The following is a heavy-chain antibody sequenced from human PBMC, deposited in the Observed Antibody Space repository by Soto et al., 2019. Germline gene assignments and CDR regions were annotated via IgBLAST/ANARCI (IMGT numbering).Heavy chain of an antibody. CDR2: ISYDGSNK. V-gene: IGHV3-30-3*01. Sequence: QVQLVESGGGVVQPGRSLRLSCAASGFTFSSYAMHWVRQAPGKGLEWVAVISYDGSNKYYADSVKGRFTISRDNSKNTLYLKMNSLRAEDTAVYYCARDGTGYSYGYFSSTSQYYFDYWGQGTLVTVSS. CDR3: ARDGTGYSYGYFSSTSQYYFDY. D-gene: IGHD5-18*01. J-gene: IGHJ4*02. CDR1: GFTFSSYA.